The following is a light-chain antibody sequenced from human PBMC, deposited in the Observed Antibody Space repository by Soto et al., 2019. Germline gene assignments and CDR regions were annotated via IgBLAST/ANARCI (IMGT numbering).Light chain of an antibody. Sequence: QSVLTQPASVSGSPGQSITVSCTGTSSDVGGYKYVSWYQHHPGRAPKLMIYEVSNRPSGVSHRFSGSKSGNTASLTISGLQPEEEADYYCSSYTTSSTLVFGTGTKSPS. J-gene: IGLJ1*01. CDR1: SSDVGGYKY. CDR3: SSYTTSSTLV. CDR2: EVS. V-gene: IGLV2-14*01.